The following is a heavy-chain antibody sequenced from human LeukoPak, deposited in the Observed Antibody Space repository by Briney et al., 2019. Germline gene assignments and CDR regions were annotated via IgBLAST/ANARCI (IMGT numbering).Heavy chain of an antibody. V-gene: IGHV4-4*07. CDR1: GGSISSYY. CDR2: IYTSGST. CDR3: ARENYDFWSGYYIHFDY. Sequence: PSETLSLTCTVSGGSISSYYWSWIRQPAGKGLEWIGRIYTSGSTNYNPSLKSRVTMSVDTSKNQFSLKLSSVTAADTAVYYCARENYDFWSGYYIHFDYWGQGTLVTASS. D-gene: IGHD3-3*01. J-gene: IGHJ4*02.